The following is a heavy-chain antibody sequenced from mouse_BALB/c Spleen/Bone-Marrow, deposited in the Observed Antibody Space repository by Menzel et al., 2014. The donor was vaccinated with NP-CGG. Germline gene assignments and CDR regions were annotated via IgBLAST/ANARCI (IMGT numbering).Heavy chain of an antibody. CDR2: INNNGGST. Sequence: EVKLMESGGGLVQPGGSLKLSWVASGFTFSSYGMSWVRQTPDKRLELVATINNNGGSTYYPDSVKGQFTISRDNAKNTLYLQMSSLKSEDTAMYYCARVYGWYFDVWGAGTTVTVSS. CDR3: ARVYGWYFDV. J-gene: IGHJ1*01. V-gene: IGHV5-6-3*01. D-gene: IGHD1-1*01. CDR1: GFTFSSYG.